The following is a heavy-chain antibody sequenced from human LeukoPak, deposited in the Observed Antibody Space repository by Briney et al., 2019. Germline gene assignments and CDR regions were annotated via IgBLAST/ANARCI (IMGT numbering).Heavy chain of an antibody. J-gene: IGHJ4*02. D-gene: IGHD3-22*01. V-gene: IGHV3-23*01. Sequence: GGSLRLSCAASGFTFSSYAMSWVRQAPGKGLEWVSAISGSGGSTYYADSVKGRFTISRDNSKNTLYLQMNSLRAEDTAVYYCAKDSVHYYDGSGYVDYWGQGTLVTVSS. CDR3: AKDSVHYYDGSGYVDY. CDR2: ISGSGGST. CDR1: GFTFSSYA.